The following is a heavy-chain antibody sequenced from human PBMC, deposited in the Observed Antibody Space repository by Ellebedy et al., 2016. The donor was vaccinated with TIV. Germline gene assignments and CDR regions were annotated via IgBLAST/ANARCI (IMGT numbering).Heavy chain of an antibody. D-gene: IGHD6-25*01. V-gene: IGHV1-69*04. Sequence: ASVKVSCKASGGTFSSYAISWVRQAPGQGLEWMGRIIPILGIANYAQKFQGRVTITADKSATTAYMELSSLTSEDTAVYFCARIVRGSSGYDYWGQGTLVTVSS. CDR3: ARIVRGSSGYDY. J-gene: IGHJ4*02. CDR2: IIPILGIA. CDR1: GGTFSSYA.